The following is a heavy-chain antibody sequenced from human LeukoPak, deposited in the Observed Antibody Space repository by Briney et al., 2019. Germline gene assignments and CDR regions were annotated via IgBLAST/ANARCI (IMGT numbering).Heavy chain of an antibody. V-gene: IGHV4-59*01. Sequence: SETLTLTCTVSGCSLSSYYCIWIRQPPGKGLEWIGDTYYSGSTNYNPSLKSRVTISVDTSKSQFSLRLTSVTAADTAVYYCARGESDHIFADWGQGTLVTVSS. CDR2: TYYSGST. D-gene: IGHD2-21*01. CDR1: GCSLSSYY. J-gene: IGHJ4*02. CDR3: ARGESDHIFAD.